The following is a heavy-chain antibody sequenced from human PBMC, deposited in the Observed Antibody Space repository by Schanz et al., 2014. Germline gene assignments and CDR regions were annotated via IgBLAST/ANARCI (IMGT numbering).Heavy chain of an antibody. J-gene: IGHJ5*02. Sequence: QVQLVESGGGPVKPGGSLRLSCEASGFIFSDYYMSWIRQAPGKGLEWVSYISSSGSTIYYADSVKGRFTISRDNAKKSLYLQMNSLRAEDTAVYYCARDRGYDFSFDPWGQGTLVTVSS. V-gene: IGHV3-11*01. D-gene: IGHD3-3*01. CDR1: GFIFSDYY. CDR2: ISSSGSTI. CDR3: ARDRGYDFSFDP.